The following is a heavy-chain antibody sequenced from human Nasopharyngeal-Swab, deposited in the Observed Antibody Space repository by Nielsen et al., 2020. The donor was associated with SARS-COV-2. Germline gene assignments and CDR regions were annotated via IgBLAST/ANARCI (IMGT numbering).Heavy chain of an antibody. CDR1: GDSINSHF. J-gene: IGHJ4*02. V-gene: IGHV4-59*11. Sequence: GSLRLSCTVSGDSINSHFWSWIRQPPGKGLDWIGYISYGGSTNYNPSLRSRVTISVDTSKNQFSLKLSSVTAADTAVYYCARAHRITIFGVVSNFDYWGQGTLVTVSS. CDR2: ISYGGST. CDR3: ARAHRITIFGVVSNFDY. D-gene: IGHD3-3*01.